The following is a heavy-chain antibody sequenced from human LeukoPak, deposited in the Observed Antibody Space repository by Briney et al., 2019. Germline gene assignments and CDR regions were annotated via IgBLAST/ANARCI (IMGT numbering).Heavy chain of an antibody. D-gene: IGHD4-17*01. V-gene: IGHV3-7*03. Sequence: GGSLRLSCAASGFTFSSYWMSWVRQAPGKGLEWVANIKQDGSEKYYVDSVEGRFTISRDDSTNTLSLQMSGLKAEDTALYFCITEPHDYGDFTFGYWGQGTLVTVSS. CDR2: IKQDGSEK. J-gene: IGHJ4*02. CDR3: ITEPHDYGDFTFGY. CDR1: GFTFSSYW.